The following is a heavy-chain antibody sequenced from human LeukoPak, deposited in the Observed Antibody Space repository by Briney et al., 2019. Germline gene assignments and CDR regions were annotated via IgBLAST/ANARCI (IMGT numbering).Heavy chain of an antibody. Sequence: GGPLRLSCAASGFTFSSYAMSWVRQAPGKGLEWVSAISGSGGSTYYADSVKGRFTISRDNAKNSLYLQMNSLRAEDTAVYYCAREWLRTLNYWGQGTLVTVSS. D-gene: IGHD5-12*01. CDR1: GFTFSSYA. CDR2: ISGSGGST. J-gene: IGHJ4*02. CDR3: AREWLRTLNY. V-gene: IGHV3-23*01.